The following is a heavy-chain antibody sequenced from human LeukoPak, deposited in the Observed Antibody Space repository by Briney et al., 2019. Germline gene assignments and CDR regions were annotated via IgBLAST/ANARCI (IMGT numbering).Heavy chain of an antibody. Sequence: QPGGSLRLSCAASGFTFSSYAMNWVRQAPGKGLEWVSGFSATGANTYYADSVKGRFTISRDNSKNTLYLQMNSLRAEDTAVYYCAKAPTYYYDSSGYYPGDYFDYWGREPWSPSPQ. V-gene: IGHV3-23*01. CDR1: GFTFSSYA. CDR2: FSATGANT. J-gene: IGHJ4*02. CDR3: AKAPTYYYDSSGYYPGDYFDY. D-gene: IGHD3-22*01.